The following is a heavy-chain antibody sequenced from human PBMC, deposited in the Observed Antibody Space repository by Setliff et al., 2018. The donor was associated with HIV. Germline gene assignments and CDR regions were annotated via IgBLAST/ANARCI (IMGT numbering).Heavy chain of an antibody. V-gene: IGHV1-8*01. D-gene: IGHD2-15*01. CDR2: MNPNSGNT. Sequence: KVSCKASGYTFTSYDINWVRQATGQGLEWMGWMNPNSGNTGYAQKFQGRVTITADESTSTAYMELSSLRSEDTAVYYCARGSYCSGGSCYVNWFDPWGQGTLVTVSS. J-gene: IGHJ5*02. CDR1: GYTFTSYD. CDR3: ARGSYCSGGSCYVNWFDP.